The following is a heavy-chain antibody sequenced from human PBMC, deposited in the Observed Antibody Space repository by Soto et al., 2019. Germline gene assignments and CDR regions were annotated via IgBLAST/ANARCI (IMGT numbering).Heavy chain of an antibody. J-gene: IGHJ4*02. V-gene: IGHV3-23*01. CDR3: AKPFDYCSSTSCYYRYDY. CDR2: ISGSGESA. D-gene: IGHD2-2*01. Sequence: GGSLRLSCVASGFTFTSYAMSWVRLAPGKGLEWVSAISGSGESAYYVASVKGRFTTSRDNSKNTLYLQMNSLRAEDTAVYYCAKPFDYCSSTSCYYRYDYWGQGTLVTVSS. CDR1: GFTFTSYA.